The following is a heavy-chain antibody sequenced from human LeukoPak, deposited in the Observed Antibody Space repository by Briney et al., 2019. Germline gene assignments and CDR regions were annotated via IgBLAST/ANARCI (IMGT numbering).Heavy chain of an antibody. D-gene: IGHD2-15*01. Sequence: ASVKVFCKASGYTFTSYAMHWVRQAPGQRLEWMGWINAGNGNTKYSQKFQGRVTITTDESTSTAYMELSSLRSEDTAVYYCARGGYCSGGSCYDSSYYYYYMDVWGKGTTVTVSS. CDR2: INAGNGNT. J-gene: IGHJ6*03. CDR3: ARGGYCSGGSCYDSSYYYYYMDV. CDR1: GYTFTSYA. V-gene: IGHV1-3*01.